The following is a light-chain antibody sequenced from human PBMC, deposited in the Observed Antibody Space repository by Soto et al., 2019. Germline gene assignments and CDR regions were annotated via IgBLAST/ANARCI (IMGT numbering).Light chain of an antibody. CDR3: CSYAGSKDVV. CDR1: SSDVGSYNL. J-gene: IGLJ2*01. Sequence: QSALTQPASVSGSPGQSITISCTGTSSDVGSYNLVSWYQHHPGKAPKLMIYEVSKRPSGVSNRFSGSKSGNTASLTISGLQAEDEADYYCCSYAGSKDVVFGGGTKLTVL. CDR2: EVS. V-gene: IGLV2-23*02.